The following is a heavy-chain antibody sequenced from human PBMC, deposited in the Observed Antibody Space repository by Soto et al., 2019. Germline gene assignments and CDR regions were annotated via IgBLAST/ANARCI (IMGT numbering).Heavy chain of an antibody. CDR1: GFTFSNAW. CDR3: TKANRYCSGANCFTFDY. Sequence: PGGSLRLSCAASGFTFSNAWINWVRQTPGKGLEWVGRVKSKTGGGTTDFAAPVKGRFAISRDDSKNMVYLEMNSLKTEDTAIYYCTKANRYCSGANCFTFDYWGLGTLVTVSS. J-gene: IGHJ4*02. D-gene: IGHD2-15*01. CDR2: VKSKTGGGTT. V-gene: IGHV3-15*07.